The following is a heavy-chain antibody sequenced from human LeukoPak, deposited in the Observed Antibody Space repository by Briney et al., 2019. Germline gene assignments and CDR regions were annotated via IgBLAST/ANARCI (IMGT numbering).Heavy chain of an antibody. CDR3: ARDRGGIAAAGTAVGY. D-gene: IGHD6-13*01. J-gene: IGHJ4*02. V-gene: IGHV3-23*01. Sequence: GGSLRLSCAASGFTFSSYAMSWVRQAPGKGLEWVSAISGSGGSTYYADSVKGRFTISRDNSKNTLYLQMNSLRAEDTAVYYCARDRGGIAAAGTAVGYWGQGTLVTVSS. CDR1: GFTFSSYA. CDR2: ISGSGGST.